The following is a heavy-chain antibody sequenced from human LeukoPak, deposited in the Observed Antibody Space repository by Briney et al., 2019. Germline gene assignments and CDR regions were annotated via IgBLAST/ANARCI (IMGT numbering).Heavy chain of an antibody. V-gene: IGHV3-21*01. CDR3: ARDGDTVLTRGYYYYMDV. CDR2: ISISSRYI. CDR1: GFTFSGYT. D-gene: IGHD4-23*01. J-gene: IGHJ6*03. Sequence: PGGSLRLSCAASGFTFSGYTMNWVRQAPGKGLEWVSSISISSRYIYYVDSVKGRFTISRDNAKKSLYLQMNSLRTEDTALYYCARDGDTVLTRGYYYYMDVWGKGTTVTVSS.